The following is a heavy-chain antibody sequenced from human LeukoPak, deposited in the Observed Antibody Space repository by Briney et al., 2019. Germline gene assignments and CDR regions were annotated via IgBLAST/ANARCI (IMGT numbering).Heavy chain of an antibody. J-gene: IGHJ4*02. CDR1: GFTFSSYS. D-gene: IGHD6-19*01. CDR2: ISSSSSYI. Sequence: GGSLRLSCGASGFTFSSYSMNWVRQAPGKGLEWVSSISSSSSYIYYADSVKGRFTISRDNAKNSLYLQMNSLRAEDTAVYYCARVFSSGWTVDYWGQGTLVTVSS. CDR3: ARVFSSGWTVDY. V-gene: IGHV3-21*01.